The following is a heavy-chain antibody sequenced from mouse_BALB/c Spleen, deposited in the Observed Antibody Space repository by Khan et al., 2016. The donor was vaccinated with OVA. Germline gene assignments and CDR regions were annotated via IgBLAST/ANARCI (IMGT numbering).Heavy chain of an antibody. Sequence: VQLKQPGPELVKPGASVKMSCKASGYTFTNYIIHWVKQKLGQGLEWIGYINPYNDGTKYNEKFKGKATLTSDRSSSTAYMELSGLTSEDSAVYYCARDYGSSFWFAYWGQGTLVTVSA. CDR2: INPYNDGT. V-gene: IGHV1S136*01. CDR1: GYTFTNYI. J-gene: IGHJ3*01. D-gene: IGHD1-1*01. CDR3: ARDYGSSFWFAY.